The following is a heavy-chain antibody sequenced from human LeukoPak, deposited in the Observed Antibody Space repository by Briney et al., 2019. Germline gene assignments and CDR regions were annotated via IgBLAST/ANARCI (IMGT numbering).Heavy chain of an antibody. D-gene: IGHD6-6*01. Sequence: ASVKVSCKASGYTSTGYYMHWVRQAPGQGLEWMGWTNPNSGGTNYAQKFQGRVTMTRDTSISTAYMELSRLRSDDTAVYYCARAKGHSSSSTSVDYWGQGTLVTVSS. V-gene: IGHV1-2*02. CDR1: GYTSTGYY. CDR3: ARAKGHSSSSTSVDY. J-gene: IGHJ4*02. CDR2: TNPNSGGT.